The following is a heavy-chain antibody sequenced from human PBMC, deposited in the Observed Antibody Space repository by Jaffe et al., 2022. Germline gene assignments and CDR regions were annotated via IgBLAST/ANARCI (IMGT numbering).Heavy chain of an antibody. CDR3: ARGDQQQLVSGWFDP. Sequence: QVQLQQWGAGLLKPSETLSLTCAVYGGSFSGYYWSWIRQPPGKGLEWIGEINHSGSTNYNPSLKSRVTISVDTSKNQFSLKLSSVTAADTAVYYCARGDQQQLVSGWFDPWGQGTLVTVSS. CDR1: GGSFSGYY. D-gene: IGHD6-13*01. CDR2: INHSGST. V-gene: IGHV4-34*01. J-gene: IGHJ5*02.